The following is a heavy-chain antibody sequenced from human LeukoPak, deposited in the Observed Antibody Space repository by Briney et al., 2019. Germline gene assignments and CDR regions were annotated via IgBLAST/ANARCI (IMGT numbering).Heavy chain of an antibody. CDR3: ARVGYCSSASCYSPGAFDI. CDR2: IYDSGNT. J-gene: IGHJ3*02. V-gene: IGHV4-30-4*01. CDR1: GDSVSTTDYY. Sequence: SQTLSLTFTVSGDSVSTTDYYWTWIRQPPGRGLGWIGYIYDSGNTYYNPPLKSRVTISVDTSNNQVSLKLRSVTAADTAVYYCARVGYCSSASCYSPGAFDIWGQGTMVTVFS. D-gene: IGHD2-2*01.